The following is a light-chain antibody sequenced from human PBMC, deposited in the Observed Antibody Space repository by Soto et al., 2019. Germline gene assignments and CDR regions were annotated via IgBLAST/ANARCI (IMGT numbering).Light chain of an antibody. V-gene: IGLV2-8*01. CDR1: SSDVGAYNY. J-gene: IGLJ2*01. Sequence: QSALTQPPSASGSPGQSVTISCTGTSSDVGAYNYVSWYQQHPGKAPKLIIYEVSKRPSGVPDRFSGFKSGNTASLSVSGLQTEDEADYYCSSYAGSNNYVAFGGGTKVTVL. CDR3: SSYAGSNNYVA. CDR2: EVS.